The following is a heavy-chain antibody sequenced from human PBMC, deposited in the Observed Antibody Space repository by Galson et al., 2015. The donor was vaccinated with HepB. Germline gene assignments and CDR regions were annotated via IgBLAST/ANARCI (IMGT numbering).Heavy chain of an antibody. J-gene: IGHJ4*02. CDR3: ARTHMVRGVIISVYFDY. Sequence: SLRLSCAASGFTFSNFVMTWVRQAPGKGLEWVSTISASAASTYYADSVKGRFAFSRDNSKNTLYLQMNSLRAEDTAVYYCARTHMVRGVIISVYFDYWGQGTLVTVSS. V-gene: IGHV3-23*01. CDR1: GFTFSNFV. D-gene: IGHD3-10*01. CDR2: ISASAAST.